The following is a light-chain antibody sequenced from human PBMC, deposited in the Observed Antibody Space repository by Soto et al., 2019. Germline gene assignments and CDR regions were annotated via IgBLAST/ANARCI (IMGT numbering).Light chain of an antibody. CDR3: LQDYNYPIT. CDR2: DAS. V-gene: IGKV1-12*01. Sequence: DIQMTQSPSSVSASVGDRVTITCRASQGISSWLAWYQQKPGKAPNLLIYDASTLHSGVPSRFSGSGSGTDFTLTISSLQPEDFATYYCLQDYNYPITFGQGTRLEI. J-gene: IGKJ5*01. CDR1: QGISSW.